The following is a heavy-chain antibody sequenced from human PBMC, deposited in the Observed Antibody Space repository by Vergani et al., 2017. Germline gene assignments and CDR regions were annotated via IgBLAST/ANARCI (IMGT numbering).Heavy chain of an antibody. CDR2: IYYSGST. J-gene: IGHJ4*02. V-gene: IGHV4-59*01. D-gene: IGHD3-10*01. CDR3: ARGMDYMGY. Sequence: QVQLQESGPGLVKPSETLSLTCTVSGGSISSYYWSWIRQPPGKGLEWIGYIYYSGSTNYNPSLKSRVTISVDTSKNQFSLKLSSVTAADTAVYYCARGMDYMGYWGQGTLVTVSS. CDR1: GGSISSYY.